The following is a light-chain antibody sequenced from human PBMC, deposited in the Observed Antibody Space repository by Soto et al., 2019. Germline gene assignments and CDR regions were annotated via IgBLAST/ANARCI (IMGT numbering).Light chain of an antibody. CDR1: SSDVGGYNY. J-gene: IGLJ2*01. V-gene: IGLV2-14*01. Sequence: QSALTQPASVSGSPGQSITISCTGTSSDVGGYNYVSWHQQHPGRAPNLMIYNVNNRPSGVSNRFSGSKSGNTASLTICGLQAVDEADYHCSSYTSSTTVVFGGGTKLTVL. CDR2: NVN. CDR3: SSYTSSTTVV.